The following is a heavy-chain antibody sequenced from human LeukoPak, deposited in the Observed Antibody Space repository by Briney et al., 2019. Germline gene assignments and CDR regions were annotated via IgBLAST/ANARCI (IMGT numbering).Heavy chain of an antibody. Sequence: SETLSLTCTVSGGSISSYYWSRIRQPAGKGLEWIGRIYTSGNTNYNPSLKSRVTMSLDTSKSQFSLKLSSVTAADTAVYYCARWVGTGYCSGGTYYNWFDPWGQGTLVTVSS. J-gene: IGHJ5*02. CDR2: IYTSGNT. D-gene: IGHD2-15*01. CDR1: GGSISSYY. CDR3: ARWVGTGYCSGGTYYNWFDP. V-gene: IGHV4-4*07.